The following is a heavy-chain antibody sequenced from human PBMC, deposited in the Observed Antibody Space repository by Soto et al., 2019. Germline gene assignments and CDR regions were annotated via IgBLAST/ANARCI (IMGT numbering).Heavy chain of an antibody. CDR1: GFTFSSYA. V-gene: IGHV3-30-3*01. CDR2: ISYDGSNK. D-gene: IGHD2-15*01. J-gene: IGHJ4*02. Sequence: QVQLVESGGGVVQPGRSLRLSCAASGFTFSSYAMHWVRQAPGKGLAWVAVISYDGSNKYYADSVKGRFTISRDNSKNTLYLQINSRRAEDTAVYYGAGVPSSSGRAHFNYWGQGPLFTVSS. CDR3: AGVPSSSGRAHFNY.